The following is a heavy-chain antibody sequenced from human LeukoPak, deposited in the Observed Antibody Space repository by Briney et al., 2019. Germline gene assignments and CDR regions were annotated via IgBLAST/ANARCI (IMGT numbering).Heavy chain of an antibody. Sequence: GGSLRLSCAASGFTFNSYAMSWVRQAPGKGLEWVSGISGSGGTTYYAASVKGRFTISRDNSRNTLDLQIDSLRAEDTAVYYCARDAARYGSGWYYDFWGQGTLVTVSS. CDR3: ARDAARYGSGWYYDF. CDR2: ISGSGGTT. V-gene: IGHV3-23*01. D-gene: IGHD6-19*01. J-gene: IGHJ4*02. CDR1: GFTFNSYA.